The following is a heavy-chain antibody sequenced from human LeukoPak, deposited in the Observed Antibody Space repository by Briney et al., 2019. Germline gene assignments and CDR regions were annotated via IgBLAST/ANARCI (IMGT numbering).Heavy chain of an antibody. CDR2: ISYDGSNK. CDR3: AKVGATNARGFDY. V-gene: IGHV3-30-3*01. CDR1: GFTFSSYA. Sequence: GGSLRLSCAASGFTFSSYAMHWVRQAPGKGLEWVAVISYDGSNKYYADSVKGRFTISRDNSKNTLYLQMNSLRAEDTAVYYCAKVGATNARGFDYWGQGTLVTVSS. D-gene: IGHD1-26*01. J-gene: IGHJ4*02.